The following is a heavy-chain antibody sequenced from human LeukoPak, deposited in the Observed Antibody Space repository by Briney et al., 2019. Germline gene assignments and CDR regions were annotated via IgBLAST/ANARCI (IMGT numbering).Heavy chain of an antibody. CDR1: GGSFSGYY. CDR3: ARDILVRRDSSGWPVRWFDP. CDR2: INHSGST. V-gene: IGHV4-34*01. D-gene: IGHD6-19*01. J-gene: IGHJ5*02. Sequence: SETLSLTCAVYGGSFSGYYWSWIRQPPGKGLEWIGEINHSGSTNYNPSLKSRVTISVDTSKNQFSLKLSSVTAADTAVYYCARDILVRRDSSGWPVRWFDPWGQGTLVTVSS.